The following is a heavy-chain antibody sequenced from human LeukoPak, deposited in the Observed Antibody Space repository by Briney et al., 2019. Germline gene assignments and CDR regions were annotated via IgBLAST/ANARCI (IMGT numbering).Heavy chain of an antibody. D-gene: IGHD2-2*01. J-gene: IGHJ5*02. CDR1: GISISSYY. CDR2: IYTSGST. V-gene: IGHV4-4*09. Sequence: SEPLSLTCTVSGISISSYYLRWIRQPPGKGLEWIGYIYTSGSTHYNPSLKSRVSISVDTSKNQFSLKLSSVTAADTAVYYCARNQLLFPPSYNWFDPWGQGTLVTVSS. CDR3: ARNQLLFPPSYNWFDP.